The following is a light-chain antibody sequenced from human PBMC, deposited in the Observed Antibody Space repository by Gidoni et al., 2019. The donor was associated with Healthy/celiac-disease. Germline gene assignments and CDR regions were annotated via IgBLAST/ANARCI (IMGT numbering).Light chain of an antibody. J-gene: IGKJ1*01. CDR2: AAS. CDR1: QSISSY. V-gene: IGKV1-39*01. CDR3: QQSYSTPRT. Sequence: DIQMTQSPSSLSASVGDRVNITCRASQSISSYLNWYQQKPGKAPKLLIYAASSLQSRVPSRFSGSGSGTDFTLTISSLQPEDFATYYCQQSYSTPRTFGQGTKVEIK.